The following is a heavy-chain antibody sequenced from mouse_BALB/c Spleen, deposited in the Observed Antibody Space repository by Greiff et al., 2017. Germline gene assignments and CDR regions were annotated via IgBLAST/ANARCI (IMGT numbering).Heavy chain of an antibody. J-gene: IGHJ4*01. CDR2: ISSGSSTI. Sequence: EVQGVESGGGLVQPGGSRKLSCAASGFTFSSFGMHWVRQAPEKGLEWVAYISSGSSTIYYADKVKGRFTISRDNPKNTLFLQMTSLRSEDTAMYDCARYDGDGAMDYWGQGTSVTVSS. CDR1: GFTFSSFG. V-gene: IGHV5-17*02. D-gene: IGHD2-12*01. CDR3: ARYDGDGAMDY.